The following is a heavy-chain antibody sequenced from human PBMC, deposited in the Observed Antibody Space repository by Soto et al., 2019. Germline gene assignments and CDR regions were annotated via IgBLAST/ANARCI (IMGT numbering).Heavy chain of an antibody. Sequence: SETLSLTCSVSGAALNSGNYYWSWIRQVPGKGLGWIGHIYVTGAVDYNPSLRDRITISQDTSERQFSLNLRLVTAADTAVYYCARLRIATNNYKWFHPWGQGTLLTVS. V-gene: IGHV4-31*03. CDR3: ARLRIATNNYKWFHP. J-gene: IGHJ5*02. CDR2: IYVTGAV. CDR1: GAALNSGNYY. D-gene: IGHD2-21*01.